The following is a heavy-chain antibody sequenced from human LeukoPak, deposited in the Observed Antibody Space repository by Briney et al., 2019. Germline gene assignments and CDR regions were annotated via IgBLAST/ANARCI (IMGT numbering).Heavy chain of an antibody. CDR2: IYYSGST. V-gene: IGHV4-39*01. CDR3: ARHVRSDYYGSGSYHYYMDV. CDR1: GGSISSSSYY. D-gene: IGHD3-10*01. J-gene: IGHJ6*03. Sequence: SETLSLTCTVSGGSISSSSYYWGWIRQPPGKGLEWIGSIYYSGSTYYNPSLKSRVTISVDTSKNQFSLKLSSVTAADTAVYYCARHVRSDYYGSGSYHYYMDVWGKGTTVTISS.